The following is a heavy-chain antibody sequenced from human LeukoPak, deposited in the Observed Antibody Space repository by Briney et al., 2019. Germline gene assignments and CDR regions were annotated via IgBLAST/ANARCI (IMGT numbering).Heavy chain of an antibody. D-gene: IGHD6-19*01. CDR2: ISGGGANT. Sequence: GGSLRLSCATSGFTFSSYAMSWVRQAPGKGLEWVSSISGGGANTHYADSVKGRFTISGDYSKNTLNLQMNSLRAEDTAVYYCARWGYSSGYYYFDYWGQGTLVTVSS. J-gene: IGHJ4*02. V-gene: IGHV3-23*01. CDR3: ARWGYSSGYYYFDY. CDR1: GFTFSSYA.